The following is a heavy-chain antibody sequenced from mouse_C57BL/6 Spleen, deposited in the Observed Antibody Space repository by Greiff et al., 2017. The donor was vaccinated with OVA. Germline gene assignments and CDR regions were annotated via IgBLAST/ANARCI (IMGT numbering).Heavy chain of an antibody. CDR3: ERSEGLYDGYYGGYAMDY. J-gene: IGHJ4*01. V-gene: IGHV1-52*01. CDR1: GYTFTSYW. CDR2: IDPSDSET. D-gene: IGHD2-3*01. Sequence: QVQLQQPGAELVRPGSSVKLSCKASGYTFTSYWMHWVKQRPIQGLEWIGNIDPSDSETNYNQKFKDKATLTVDKSSSTAYMQLSSLTSEDSAVYYCERSEGLYDGYYGGYAMDYWGQGTSLTVSS.